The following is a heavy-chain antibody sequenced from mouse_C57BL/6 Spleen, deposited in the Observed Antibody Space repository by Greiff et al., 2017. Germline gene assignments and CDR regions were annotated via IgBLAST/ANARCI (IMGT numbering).Heavy chain of an antibody. CDR3: ARGGYDGYFDV. CDR1: GYSFTSYY. D-gene: IGHD2-2*01. V-gene: IGHV1-66*01. CDR2: IYPGSGNT. Sequence: VKLQESGAELVRPGSSVKISCKASGYSFTSYYIHWVKQRPGQGLEWIGWIYPGSGNTKYNEKFKGKATLTADTSSSTAYMQLSSLTSEDSAVYYCARGGYDGYFDVWGTGTTVTVSS. J-gene: IGHJ1*03.